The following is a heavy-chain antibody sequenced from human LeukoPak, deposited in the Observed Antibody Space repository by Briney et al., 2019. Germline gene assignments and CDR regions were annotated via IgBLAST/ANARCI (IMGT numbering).Heavy chain of an antibody. D-gene: IGHD3-22*01. CDR3: AKLGIGEHEISGYFYETQSSGVDI. CDR2: ISSDSNYI. J-gene: IGHJ3*02. Sequence: GGSLRLSCAASGFTFSSHSMNWVRQAPGKGLEWVSCISSDSNYILYADSVKGRFTISRDNAENSLYLQLNSLRAEDTAVYYCAKLGIGEHEISGYFYETQSSGVDIWGQGTMVIVSS. CDR1: GFTFSSHS. V-gene: IGHV3-21*01.